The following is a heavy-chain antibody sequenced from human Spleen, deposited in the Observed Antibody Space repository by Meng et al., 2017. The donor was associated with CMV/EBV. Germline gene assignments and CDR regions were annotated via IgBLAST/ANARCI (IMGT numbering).Heavy chain of an antibody. Sequence: ASVKVSCKASGYTFAYRYLHWVRQAPGQGLEWMGIINPSGGSTSYAQKFQGRVTMTRDTSTSTVYMELSSLRSEDTAVYYCARGRRRGSYGAYYFDYWGQGTLVTVSS. D-gene: IGHD1-26*01. CDR1: GYTFAYRY. V-gene: IGHV1-46*01. CDR3: ARGRRRGSYGAYYFDY. CDR2: INPSGGST. J-gene: IGHJ4*02.